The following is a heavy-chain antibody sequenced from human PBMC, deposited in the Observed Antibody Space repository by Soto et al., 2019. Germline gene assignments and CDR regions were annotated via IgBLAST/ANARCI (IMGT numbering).Heavy chain of an antibody. Sequence: PGGSLRLSCAASEFTFSSYAMHWVHQAPGKGLEWVAVIWSDGTNKFYADSVKGRFTISRDNSKNTLYLQMNSLRAEDTAVYYCARDSGPEYFQHWGQGTLVTVSS. V-gene: IGHV3-33*01. J-gene: IGHJ1*01. CDR1: EFTFSSYA. D-gene: IGHD3-10*01. CDR2: IWSDGTNK. CDR3: ARDSGPEYFQH.